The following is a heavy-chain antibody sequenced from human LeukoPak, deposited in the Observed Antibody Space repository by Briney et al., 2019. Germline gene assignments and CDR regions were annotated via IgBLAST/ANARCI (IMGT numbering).Heavy chain of an antibody. CDR3: ARVSVLWFGEYY. V-gene: IGHV4-39*07. Sequence: KPSETLSLTCTVSGGSISSSSYYWGWIRQPPGKGLEWIAEINHSGSTNYNPSLKSRVTISVDTSKNQFSLKLSSVTAADTAVYYCARVSVLWFGEYYWGQGTLVTVSS. D-gene: IGHD3-10*01. J-gene: IGHJ4*02. CDR2: INHSGST. CDR1: GGSISSSSYY.